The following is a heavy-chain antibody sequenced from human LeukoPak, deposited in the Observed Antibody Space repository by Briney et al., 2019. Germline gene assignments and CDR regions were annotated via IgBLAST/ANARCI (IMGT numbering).Heavy chain of an antibody. Sequence: SETLSPTCTVSGGSISSHYWSWIRQPPGKGLEWIGYIYYSGSTNYNPSLKSRVTISVDTSKNQFSLKLSSVTAADTAVYYCARHNYGGNSLDYWGQGTLVTVSS. CDR3: ARHNYGGNSLDY. D-gene: IGHD4-23*01. V-gene: IGHV4-59*11. CDR1: GGSISSHY. CDR2: IYYSGST. J-gene: IGHJ4*02.